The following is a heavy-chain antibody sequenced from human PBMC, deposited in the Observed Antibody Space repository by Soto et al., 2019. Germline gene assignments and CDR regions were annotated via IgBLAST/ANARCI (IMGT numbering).Heavy chain of an antibody. V-gene: IGHV1-46*01. CDR1: GYTFTSYY. CDR3: ARDQDSGSYYYYYYGMDV. Sequence: ASVKVSCKASGYTFTSYYMHWVRQAPGQGLEWMGRIYPSDGSTSYAQKFQGRVTMTGDTSTSTAYMELSSLSSEDTAVYYCARDQDSGSYYYYYYGMDVWGQGTTVTVSS. D-gene: IGHD1-26*01. J-gene: IGHJ6*02. CDR2: IYPSDGST.